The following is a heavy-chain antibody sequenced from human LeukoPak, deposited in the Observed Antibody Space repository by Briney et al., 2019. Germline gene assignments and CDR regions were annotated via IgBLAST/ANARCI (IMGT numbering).Heavy chain of an antibody. CDR3: ARDGELGAALGGASYSWFDP. CDR1: GYTFISYG. V-gene: IGHV1-18*04. J-gene: IGHJ5*02. Sequence: ATVKVSCKASGYTFISYGINWVRQAPGQGLEWMGWISGKDGHTRYAQKFQGRGTMTIDTSASTAYMELRSLTSDDTAVYYCARDGELGAALGGASYSWFDPWGQGTLVTVSS. CDR2: ISGKDGHT. D-gene: IGHD6-25*01.